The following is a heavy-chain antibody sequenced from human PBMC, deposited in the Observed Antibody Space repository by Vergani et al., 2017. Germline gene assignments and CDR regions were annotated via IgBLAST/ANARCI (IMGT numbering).Heavy chain of an antibody. J-gene: IGHJ2*01. Sequence: QVRLEESGPGLVKPSETLSLTCSVSGYSIGSGFYWAWIRQSPGEGLQWLTSIHNRGKTYHNPSLKSRVSVSLDTSKNRFSLNLTSVTATDTAVYYCARSQGDYWYFDLWAPGALVTVSS. CDR3: ARSQGDYWYFDL. D-gene: IGHD2-21*01. CDR1: GYSIGSGFY. V-gene: IGHV4-38-2*01. CDR2: IHNRGKT.